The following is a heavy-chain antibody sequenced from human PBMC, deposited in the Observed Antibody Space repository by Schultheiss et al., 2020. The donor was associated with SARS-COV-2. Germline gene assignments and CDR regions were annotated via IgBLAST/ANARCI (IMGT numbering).Heavy chain of an antibody. CDR2: TYYRSKWYN. J-gene: IGHJ4*02. D-gene: IGHD4-17*01. CDR1: GDSVSSNSAA. V-gene: IGHV6-1*01. Sequence: SETLSLTCAISGDSVSSNSAAWNWIRQSPSRGLEWLGRTYYRSKWYNDYAVSVKSRITINPDTSKNQFSLQLNSVTPEDTAVYYCASGVHDYGDLLFDYWGQGTLVTVSS. CDR3: ASGVHDYGDLLFDY.